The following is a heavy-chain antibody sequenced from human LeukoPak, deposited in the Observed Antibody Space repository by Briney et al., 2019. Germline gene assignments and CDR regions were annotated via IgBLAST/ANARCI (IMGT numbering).Heavy chain of an antibody. V-gene: IGHV6-1*01. CDR1: GDSVSSNSAA. J-gene: IGHJ3*02. D-gene: IGHD4-17*01. CDR3: AREGPMGYGDPNNAFDI. Sequence: SQTLSLTCAISGDSVSSNSAAWNWIRQSPSRGLEWLGRTYYRSKWYNDYAVSVKSRITINPGTSKNQFSLQLNSVTPEDTAVYYCAREGPMGYGDPNNAFDIWGQGTMVTVSS. CDR2: TYYRSKWYN.